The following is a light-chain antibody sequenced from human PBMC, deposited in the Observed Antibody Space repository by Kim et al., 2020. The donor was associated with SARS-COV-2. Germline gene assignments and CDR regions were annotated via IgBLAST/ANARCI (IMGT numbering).Light chain of an antibody. CDR2: AAS. J-gene: IGKJ2*01. V-gene: IGKV1-17*03. CDR3: LQHHTYPYT. Sequence: SASVGDRVTVTCRAGQGISNGLAWFQQKPGKVPKRLIYAASSLHSGVPSRFGGSGSETEFTLPISSLQPEDFATYYCLQHHTYPYTFGQGTKLEIK. CDR1: QGISNG.